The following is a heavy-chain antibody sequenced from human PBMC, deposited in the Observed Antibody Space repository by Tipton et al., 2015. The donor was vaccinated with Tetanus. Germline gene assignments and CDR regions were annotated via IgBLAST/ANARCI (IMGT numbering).Heavy chain of an antibody. Sequence: SLRLSCAASGFTFSSYAMSWVRQAPGKGLEWVSAISGSGGSTYYADSVKGRFTISRDNSKNTLYLQMNSLRAEDTAVYYCARVRIAVAGTLGAPGFDYWGQGTLVTVSS. V-gene: IGHV3-23*01. CDR2: ISGSGGST. CDR1: GFTFSSYA. J-gene: IGHJ4*02. CDR3: ARVRIAVAGTLGAPGFDY. D-gene: IGHD6-19*01.